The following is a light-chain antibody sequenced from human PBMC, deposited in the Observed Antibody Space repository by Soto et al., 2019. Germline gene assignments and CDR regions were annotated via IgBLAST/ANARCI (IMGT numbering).Light chain of an antibody. CDR1: QTISSW. CDR3: QQYNSYSPWT. V-gene: IGKV1-5*03. Sequence: DIQMTQSPSTLSASVEDRVTITCRASQTISSWLAWYQQKPGKAPKLLIYKASSLESGVPSRFSGSGSGTEFTLTISSLQPDDFATYYCQQYNSYSPWTFGQGTKVDNK. J-gene: IGKJ1*01. CDR2: KAS.